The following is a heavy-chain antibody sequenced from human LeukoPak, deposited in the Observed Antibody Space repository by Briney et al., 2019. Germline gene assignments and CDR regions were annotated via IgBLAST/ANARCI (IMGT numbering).Heavy chain of an antibody. CDR3: TRDPILGAPDYFDY. D-gene: IGHD1-26*01. V-gene: IGHV3-21*01. Sequence: GGSLRLSCVTSGFTFSSYSMNWVRQAPGKGLEWVSSISSSSSYIYYADSVKGRFIISRDNAKNSLYLQMNNLREEDTAVYYCTRDPILGAPDYFDYWGQGTLVTVSS. CDR2: ISSSSSYI. J-gene: IGHJ4*02. CDR1: GFTFSSYS.